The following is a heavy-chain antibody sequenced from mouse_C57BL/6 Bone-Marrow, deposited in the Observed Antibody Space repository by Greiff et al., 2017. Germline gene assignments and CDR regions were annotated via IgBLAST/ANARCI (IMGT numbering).Heavy chain of an antibody. Sequence: QVQLQQPGAELVRPGSSVKLSCKASGYTFTSYWMDWVKQRPGQGLEWIGNIYPSDSETHYNQKFKDKATLPVDKSSSTAYMQLSSLTSEDSAVYYGARGVGWYFDYWGQGTTLTVSS. J-gene: IGHJ2*01. D-gene: IGHD1-1*02. V-gene: IGHV1-61*01. CDR3: ARGVGWYFDY. CDR2: IYPSDSET. CDR1: GYTFTSYW.